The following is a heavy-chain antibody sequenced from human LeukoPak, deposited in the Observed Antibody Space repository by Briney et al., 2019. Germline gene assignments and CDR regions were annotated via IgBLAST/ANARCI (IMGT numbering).Heavy chain of an antibody. D-gene: IGHD6-19*01. CDR2: ISGDGGST. V-gene: IGHV3-43*02. Sequence: PGWSLTLTRAATGFIFHHYDIHWVRQAAGKGLEWVSLISGDGGSTFYADSVKGRFTISRDNIKNSLYPQMNSLRSDDTALYYCARESESSGWYDYWGEGTLVTVSS. CDR3: ARESESSGWYDY. CDR1: GFIFHHYD. J-gene: IGHJ4*02.